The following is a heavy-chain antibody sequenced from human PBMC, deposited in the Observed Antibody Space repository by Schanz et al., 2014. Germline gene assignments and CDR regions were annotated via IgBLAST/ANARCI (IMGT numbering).Heavy chain of an antibody. Sequence: EVPLVESGGGFVQPGGSLGLSCVVSGFTVSSDHMSWVRQAPGKGLEWVSAISGSGGSTYYADSVKGRFTISRDNTKNTLYLQMNSLRAEDTAVYYCAKQIHYDILTVTRNWGQGTLVTVSS. D-gene: IGHD3-9*01. CDR2: ISGSGGST. CDR1: GFTVSSDH. V-gene: IGHV3-23*04. J-gene: IGHJ4*02. CDR3: AKQIHYDILTVTRN.